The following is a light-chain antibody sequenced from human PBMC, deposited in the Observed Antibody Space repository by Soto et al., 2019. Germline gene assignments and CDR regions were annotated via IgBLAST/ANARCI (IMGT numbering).Light chain of an antibody. V-gene: IGKV3-20*01. J-gene: IGKJ1*01. CDR1: QSVSNNY. Sequence: EFTQAPCTLSLSPGARATLSCRASQSVSNNYLAWYKQPPGQAPRLLIYGASNRATGIPDRFSGGASGTFFTPTISRLHPEFFAVDYCQHYSSSGTFGQGTKVDIK. CDR3: QHYSSSGT. CDR2: GAS.